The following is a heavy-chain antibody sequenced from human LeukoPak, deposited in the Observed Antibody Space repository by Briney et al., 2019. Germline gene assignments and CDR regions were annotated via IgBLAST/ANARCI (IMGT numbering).Heavy chain of an antibody. CDR1: GYTFTGYY. CDR3: ARHSSYDILTGYYHGGFDY. Sequence: GASVKVSCKASGYTFTGYYMHWVRQAPGQGLEWMGWINPNSGGTNYAQKFQGRVTMTRDTSISTAYMELSRLRSDDTAVYYCARHSSYDILTGYYHGGFDYWGQGTLVTVSS. V-gene: IGHV1-2*02. D-gene: IGHD3-9*01. J-gene: IGHJ4*02. CDR2: INPNSGGT.